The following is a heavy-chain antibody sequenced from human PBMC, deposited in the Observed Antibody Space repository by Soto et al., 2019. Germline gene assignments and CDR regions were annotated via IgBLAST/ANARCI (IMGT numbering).Heavy chain of an antibody. CDR1: GGSISSYY. J-gene: IGHJ3*02. D-gene: IGHD4-17*01. CDR2: IYYSGST. Sequence: QVQLQESGPGLVKPSETLSLTCTVSGGSISSYYWSWIRQPPGKGLEWIGYIYYSGSTNYNPSLRSRVTISVDTSKNRFSLNLSSVTAADTAVYYCARHYLGTVTRTVFSAFHIWGQGTMVTVSS. CDR3: ARHYLGTVTRTVFSAFHI. V-gene: IGHV4-59*08.